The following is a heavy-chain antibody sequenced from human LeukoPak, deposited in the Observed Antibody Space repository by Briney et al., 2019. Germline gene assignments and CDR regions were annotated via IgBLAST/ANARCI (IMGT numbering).Heavy chain of an antibody. J-gene: IGHJ6*02. D-gene: IGHD4/OR15-4a*01. Sequence: GGSLRLSCAASGFTFTAYAMSWVRQAPGKGLEWVSTISDRGDSTYYADSVKGRFTISRDNSKETVFLQLNSLRVEDTALYYCTKGTIELGVWGQGTTVTVSS. CDR2: ISDRGDST. V-gene: IGHV3-23*01. CDR1: GFTFTAYA. CDR3: TKGTIELGV.